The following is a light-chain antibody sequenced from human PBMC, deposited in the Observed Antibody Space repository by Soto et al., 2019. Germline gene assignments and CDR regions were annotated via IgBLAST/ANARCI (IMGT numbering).Light chain of an antibody. CDR3: SSYTSSSTLI. V-gene: IGLV2-14*03. CDR2: DVT. Sequence: QSALTQPASVSGSPGQSITISCTRASSDLGGYNYVSWYQQHPGKAPNLMIYDVTNRPSGVSDRFSGSKSGDTASLTISGLQAEDEADYYCSSYTSSSTLIFGGGTQLTVL. J-gene: IGLJ2*01. CDR1: SSDLGGYNY.